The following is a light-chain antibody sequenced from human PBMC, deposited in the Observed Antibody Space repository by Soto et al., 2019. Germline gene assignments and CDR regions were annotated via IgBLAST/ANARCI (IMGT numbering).Light chain of an antibody. CDR3: QQRSNWQIT. Sequence: EVVLTQSPAILSLSPGERATLSCRASQSLSSYLAWYQHKPGQAHRLLIYDVSSRATGIPARFSGSGSGTALTLTISGLEPDDCAVYDGQQRSNWQITFGQGTRLEI. CDR2: DVS. V-gene: IGKV3-11*01. J-gene: IGKJ5*01. CDR1: QSLSSY.